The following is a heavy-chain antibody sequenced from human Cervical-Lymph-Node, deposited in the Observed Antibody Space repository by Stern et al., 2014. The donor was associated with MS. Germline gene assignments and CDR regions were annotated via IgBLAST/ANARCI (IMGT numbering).Heavy chain of an antibody. J-gene: IGHJ6*02. CDR3: ARSYYYDSSGYYLDYYGMDV. V-gene: IGHV1-8*01. CDR1: GYTFTSYD. CDR2: MNPNSGNT. D-gene: IGHD3-22*01. Sequence: VQLEESGAEVKKPGASVKVSCKASGYTFTSYDINWVRQATGQGLEWMGWMNPNSGNTGYAQKFQGRVTMTRNTSISTAYMELSSLRSEDTAVYYCARSYYYDSSGYYLDYYGMDVWGQGTTVTVSS.